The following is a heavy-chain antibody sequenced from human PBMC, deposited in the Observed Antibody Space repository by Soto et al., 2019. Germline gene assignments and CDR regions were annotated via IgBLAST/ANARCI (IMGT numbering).Heavy chain of an antibody. J-gene: IGHJ4*02. V-gene: IGHV3-23*01. CDR1: GFAFSIHA. D-gene: IGHD3-10*01. CDR3: ARDEKYYGSGTYYKGPFDY. Sequence: GGSLRLSCAASGFAFSIHAMSWVRQAPGKGLEWVSGLSGSGSNAFYADSVRGRFTISRDNSKNTVHLQRSSLRVDDTAVYYCARDEKYYGSGTYYKGPFDYWGQGTLVTVSS. CDR2: LSGSGSNA.